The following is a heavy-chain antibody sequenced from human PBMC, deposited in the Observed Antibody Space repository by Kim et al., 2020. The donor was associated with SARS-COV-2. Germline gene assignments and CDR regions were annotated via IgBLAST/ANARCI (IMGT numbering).Heavy chain of an antibody. J-gene: IGHJ5*02. CDR2: IYYSGST. CDR3: ASSSWERGFDP. D-gene: IGHD6-13*01. Sequence: SETLSLTCTVSGGSISSYYWSWIRQPPGKGLEWIGYIYYSGSTNYNPSLKSRVTISVDTSKNQFSLKLSSVTAADTAVYYCASSSWERGFDPWGQGTLVTVSS. V-gene: IGHV4-59*01. CDR1: GGSISSYY.